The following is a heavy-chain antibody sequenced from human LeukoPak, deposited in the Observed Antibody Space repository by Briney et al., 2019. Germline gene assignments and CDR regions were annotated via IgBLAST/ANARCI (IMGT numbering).Heavy chain of an antibody. Sequence: PSETLSLTCTVSSGSISTSSYYWAWIRQPPGKGLEWIGSIYYSGGTSYNPSLKSRVTISVDTSKNQFSLKLSSVTAADTAVYYCAIQNGVYSSSWYSGPFDYWGQGTLVTVSS. CDR3: AIQNGVYSSSWYSGPFDY. V-gene: IGHV4-39*01. CDR1: SGSISTSSYY. J-gene: IGHJ4*02. D-gene: IGHD6-13*01. CDR2: IYYSGGT.